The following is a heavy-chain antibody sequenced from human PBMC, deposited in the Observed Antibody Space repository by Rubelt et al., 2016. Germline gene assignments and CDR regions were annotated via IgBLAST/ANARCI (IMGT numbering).Heavy chain of an antibody. D-gene: IGHD5-18*01. Sequence: EVQLVESGGGLVKPGGSLRLSCAASGFTPSNAWLNWVRQAPGKGLQWVGRIKSKTDGGTTDYAAPVKGRFTISRDDSKNTLYLQMNSLKTEDTAVYYCTTDTAMDNDFDYWGQGTLVTVSS. CDR3: TTDTAMDNDFDY. V-gene: IGHV3-15*07. CDR2: IKSKTDGGTT. CDR1: GFTPSNAW. J-gene: IGHJ4*02.